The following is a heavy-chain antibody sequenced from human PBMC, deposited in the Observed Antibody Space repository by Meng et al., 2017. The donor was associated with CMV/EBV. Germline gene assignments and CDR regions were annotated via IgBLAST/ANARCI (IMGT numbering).Heavy chain of an antibody. D-gene: IGHD6-19*01. Sequence: GESLKISCAASGFTFDDYAMHWVRQAPGKGLEWVAFIRYDGSNKYYADSVKGRFTISRDNSKNTLYLQMNSLRAEDTAVYYCAKDYWLGWYAEYYFDYWGQGTLVTVSS. V-gene: IGHV3-30*02. CDR2: IRYDGSNK. CDR1: GFTFDDYA. J-gene: IGHJ4*02. CDR3: AKDYWLGWYAEYYFDY.